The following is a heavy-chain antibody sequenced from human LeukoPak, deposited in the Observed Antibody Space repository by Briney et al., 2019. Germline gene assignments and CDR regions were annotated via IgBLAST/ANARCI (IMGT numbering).Heavy chain of an antibody. CDR3: ARARSGTDYGDYAGWFDP. Sequence: SETLSLTCTVSGGSISSYYWSWIRQPPGKGLEWIGYIYYSGSTNYNPSLKSRVTISVDTSKNQFSLKLSSVTAADTAVYYCARARSGTDYGDYAGWFDPWGQGTLVTVSS. CDR1: GGSISSYY. J-gene: IGHJ5*02. CDR2: IYYSGST. D-gene: IGHD4-17*01. V-gene: IGHV4-59*01.